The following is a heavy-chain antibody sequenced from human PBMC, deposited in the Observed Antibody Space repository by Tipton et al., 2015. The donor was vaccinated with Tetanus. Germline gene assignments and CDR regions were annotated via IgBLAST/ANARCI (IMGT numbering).Heavy chain of an antibody. J-gene: IGHJ4*02. V-gene: IGHV3-7*04. CDR3: ARGAWDSSGSFDY. CDR1: GFTFSTYS. CDR2: IKQDGSEK. Sequence: SLRLSCAASGFTFSTYSMNWVRQAPGKGLEWVANIKQDGSEKYYVDSVKGRFTISRDNAKNSLYLQMNSLRAEDTAVYYCARGAWDSSGSFDYWGQGTLVTVSS. D-gene: IGHD3-22*01.